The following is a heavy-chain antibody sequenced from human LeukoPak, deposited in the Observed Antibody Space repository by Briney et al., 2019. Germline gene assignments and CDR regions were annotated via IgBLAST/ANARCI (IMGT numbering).Heavy chain of an antibody. D-gene: IGHD2-15*01. J-gene: IGHJ4*02. CDR1: GYTFTGYY. Sequence: ASVKVSCKASGYTFTGYYFHWVRQAPGQGLEWMGWISAYNGNIKYAQKFQGRVTMTTDTSTSTAYMELRSLRSDDTATYFCARDDLDCSGGTCYPDDFWGQGTLVTVSS. V-gene: IGHV1-18*04. CDR3: ARDDLDCSGGTCYPDDF. CDR2: ISAYNGNI.